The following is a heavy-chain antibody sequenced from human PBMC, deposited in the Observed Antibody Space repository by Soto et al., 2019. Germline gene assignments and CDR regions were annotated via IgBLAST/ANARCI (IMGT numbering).Heavy chain of an antibody. CDR1: GFTFSSYA. V-gene: IGHV3-30-3*01. CDR2: ISYDGSNK. D-gene: IGHD3-3*01. J-gene: IGHJ6*02. CDR3: ARDLAGRYDFWSGRPRGMDV. Sequence: PGGSLRLSCAASGFTFSSYAMHWVRQAPGKGLEWVAVISYDGSNKYYADSVKGRFTISRDNSKNTLYLQMNSLRAEDTAVYYCARDLAGRYDFWSGRPRGMDVWGQGTTVTVSS.